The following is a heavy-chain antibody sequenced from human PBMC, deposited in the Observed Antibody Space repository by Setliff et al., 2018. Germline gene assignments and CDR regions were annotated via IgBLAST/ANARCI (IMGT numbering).Heavy chain of an antibody. CDR1: GFTFSTYA. D-gene: IGHD3-10*01. CDR3: AREWGYYGSGSHYTPDI. Sequence: GGSLRLSCAASGFTFSTYAMSWVRQAPGKGLEWVSIIYGGGSSTHYVDSVKGRFTISRDNSKRTLFLQMNSLRVEDTAIYYCAREWGYYGSGSHYTPDIWGQGTVVTVSS. J-gene: IGHJ3*02. V-gene: IGHV3-23*03. CDR2: IYGGGSST.